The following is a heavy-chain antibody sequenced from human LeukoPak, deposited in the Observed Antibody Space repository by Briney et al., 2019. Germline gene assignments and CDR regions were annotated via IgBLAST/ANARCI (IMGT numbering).Heavy chain of an antibody. V-gene: IGHV3-23*01. D-gene: IGHD3-16*01. CDR2: ISGSGGST. CDR3: ARVVVGVSTDYFDY. CDR1: GFTFSSYA. Sequence: GGSLRLSCAASGFTFSSYAMSWVRQAPGKGLEWVSAISGSGGSTYYADSVKGRFTISRDNSKNMLYLQMNSLRAEETALYYCARVVVGVSTDYFDYWGQRTLVTVSS. J-gene: IGHJ4*02.